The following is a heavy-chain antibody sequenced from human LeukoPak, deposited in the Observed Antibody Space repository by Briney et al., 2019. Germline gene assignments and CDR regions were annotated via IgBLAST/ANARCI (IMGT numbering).Heavy chain of an antibody. CDR2: ISAGGEST. CDR1: GFTFSNYA. Sequence: GGSLRLSCAASGFTFSNYAMGWVRQAPGKGLEWVSVISAGGESTYYADSVKGRFTISRDNSKNTLYLQMISLRAEDTAVYYCVKVYGSGSYYFPDYWGQGTLVTVSS. V-gene: IGHV3-23*01. D-gene: IGHD3-10*01. J-gene: IGHJ4*02. CDR3: VKVYGSGSYYFPDY.